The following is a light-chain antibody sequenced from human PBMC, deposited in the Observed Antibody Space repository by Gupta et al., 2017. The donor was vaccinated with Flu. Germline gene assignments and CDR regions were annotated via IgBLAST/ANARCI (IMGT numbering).Light chain of an antibody. Sequence: EIVLTQSPGTLSLSPGERATLSCRASQSFKSNHLAWYQQKPGQAPRLLMYGASNRATGIPDRFSGSGSGTDFTLTISRLEPEDFAMFYCQQYGYSPSFGQGTKLEI. V-gene: IGKV3-20*01. CDR2: GAS. CDR3: QQYGYSPS. J-gene: IGKJ2*03. CDR1: QSFKSNH.